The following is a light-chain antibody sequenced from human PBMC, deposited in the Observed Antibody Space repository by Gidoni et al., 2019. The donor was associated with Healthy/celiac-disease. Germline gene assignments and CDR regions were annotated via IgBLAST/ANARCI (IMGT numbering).Light chain of an antibody. J-gene: IGLJ2*01. CDR2: EVS. Sequence: QSALTQPPSVSGSPGQSVTISCTGTSSDVGSYNRVSGYQQPPGTAPKLMIYEVSKRPPGVPDRFSGSKSGNTASLTISGLQAEDEADYYCSSYTSSSTLVFGGGTKLTVL. CDR1: SSDVGSYNR. CDR3: SSYTSSSTLV. V-gene: IGLV2-18*02.